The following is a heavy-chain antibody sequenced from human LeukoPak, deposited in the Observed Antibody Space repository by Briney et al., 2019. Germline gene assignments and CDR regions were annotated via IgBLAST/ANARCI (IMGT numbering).Heavy chain of an antibody. CDR2: INHSGST. V-gene: IGHV4-34*01. J-gene: IGHJ4*02. D-gene: IGHD6-19*01. CDR1: GGSFSGYY. CDR3: ARHDAIAVAGPPI. Sequence: SETLSLTCAVYGGSFSGYYWSWIRQPPGKGLEWIGEINHSGSTNYNPSLKSRVTISVDTSKNQFSLKLSSVTAADTAVYYCARHDAIAVAGPPIWGQGTLVTVSS.